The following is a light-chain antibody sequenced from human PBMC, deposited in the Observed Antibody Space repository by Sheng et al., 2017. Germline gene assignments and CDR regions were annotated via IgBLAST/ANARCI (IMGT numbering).Light chain of an antibody. V-gene: IGKV1D-13*01. CDR3: QQIKNYPLT. J-gene: IGKJ4*01. Sequence: AIQLTQSPSSLSASVGDRVTVTCRASQGIDNSLGWYQQKPGKAPKLLIYSASNLESGVPSRFSGSGSGTDFTLTISSLQPEDFATYYCQQIKNYPLTFGGGTKVEIK. CDR1: QGIDNS. CDR2: SAS.